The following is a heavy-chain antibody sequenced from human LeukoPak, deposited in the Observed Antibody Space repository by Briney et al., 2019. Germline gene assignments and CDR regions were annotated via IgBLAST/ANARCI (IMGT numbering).Heavy chain of an antibody. CDR2: IWYDGSNK. CDR1: GFTFSSYG. V-gene: IGHV3-33*01. D-gene: IGHD2/OR15-2a*01. CDR3: AREGPRGNSQFDY. J-gene: IGHJ4*02. Sequence: GGSLRLSCAASGFTFSSYGMHWVRQAPGKGLEWVALIWYDGSNKYYTDSVKGRLTISRDNSKNTRYLQMNSLRAEDTAIYYCAREGPRGNSQFDYWGQGTLVTVSS.